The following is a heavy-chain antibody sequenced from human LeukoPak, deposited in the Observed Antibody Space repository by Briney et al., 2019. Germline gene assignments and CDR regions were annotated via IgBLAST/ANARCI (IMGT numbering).Heavy chain of an antibody. Sequence: GGSLRLSCAASGFTVSSNYMSWVRQAPGKGLEWVSVIYSGGSTYYADSVKGRFTISRDNSKNTLYLQMNSLRAEDTAVYYCAKDKAPIAVAGTYYYYGMDVWGQGTTVTVSS. D-gene: IGHD6-19*01. CDR2: IYSGGST. V-gene: IGHV3-53*05. CDR3: AKDKAPIAVAGTYYYYGMDV. J-gene: IGHJ6*02. CDR1: GFTVSSNY.